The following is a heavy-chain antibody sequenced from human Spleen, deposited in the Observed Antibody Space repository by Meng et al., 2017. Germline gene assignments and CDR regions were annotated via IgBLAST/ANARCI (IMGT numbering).Heavy chain of an antibody. CDR2: ISWNSGSI. CDR3: AKDIGPAVTTGFDY. Sequence: SLKISCSASGFTFDDYAMHWVRQAPGKGLEWVSGISWNSGSIGYADSVKGRFTISRDNAKNSLYLQMNSLRAEDMALYYCAKDIGPAVTTGFDYWGQGTLVTVSS. D-gene: IGHD4-17*01. J-gene: IGHJ4*02. CDR1: GFTFDDYA. V-gene: IGHV3-9*03.